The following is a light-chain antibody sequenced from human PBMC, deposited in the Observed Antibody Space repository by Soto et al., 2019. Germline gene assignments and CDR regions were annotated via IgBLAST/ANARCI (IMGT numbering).Light chain of an antibody. CDR2: GGS. V-gene: IGLV2-23*01. Sequence: QSALTQPASVSGSPGQSITISCTGSSSDVGSYNLVSWYQQHPGKAPKLMMYGGSKRPSGVSNRFSGSKSGNTASLTISGLQAEDEADYYCCSYAGSSTSLFGGGTQLTVL. J-gene: IGLJ2*01. CDR3: CSYAGSSTSL. CDR1: SSDVGSYNL.